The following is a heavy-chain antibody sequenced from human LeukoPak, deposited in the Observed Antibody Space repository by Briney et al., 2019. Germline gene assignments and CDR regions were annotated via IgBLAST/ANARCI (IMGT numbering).Heavy chain of an antibody. J-gene: IGHJ4*02. CDR2: IYYSGST. CDR1: GGSISSSNYY. V-gene: IGHV4-39*07. Sequence: SETLSLTCTVSGGSISSSNYYWGWIRQPPGKGLEWIGSIYYSGSTYYNPSLKSRVTISVDTSKDQFSLKLSSVTAADTAVYYCARVLGYCSGGSCYGYFDYWGQGTLVTVSS. CDR3: ARVLGYCSGGSCYGYFDY. D-gene: IGHD2-15*01.